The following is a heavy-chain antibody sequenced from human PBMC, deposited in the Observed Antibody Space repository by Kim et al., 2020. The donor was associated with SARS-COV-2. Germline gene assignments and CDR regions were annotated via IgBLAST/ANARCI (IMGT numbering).Heavy chain of an antibody. Sequence: NNHPSLKRRVTIPRDTSKNQFSLQLASVTAADTAVFYCAGVSNAWTYFDYWGQGTLVTVSS. V-gene: IGHV4-34*01. D-gene: IGHD1-1*01. J-gene: IGHJ4*02. CDR3: AGVSNAWTYFDY.